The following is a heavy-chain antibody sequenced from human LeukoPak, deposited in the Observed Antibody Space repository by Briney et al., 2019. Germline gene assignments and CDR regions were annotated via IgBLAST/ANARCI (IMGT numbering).Heavy chain of an antibody. Sequence: GGSLRLSCAASGFTFSSYAMHWVRQAPGKGLEWVAVISYDGSNKYYADSVKGRFTISRDNSKNTLYLQMNSLRAEDTAVYYCAREGPVGATDFDYWGQGTLVTVSS. CDR3: AREGPVGATDFDY. J-gene: IGHJ4*02. CDR1: GFTFSSYA. V-gene: IGHV3-30-3*01. D-gene: IGHD1-26*01. CDR2: ISYDGSNK.